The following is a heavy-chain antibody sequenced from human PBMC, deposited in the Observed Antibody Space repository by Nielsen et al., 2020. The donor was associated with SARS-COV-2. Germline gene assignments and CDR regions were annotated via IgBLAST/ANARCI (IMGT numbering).Heavy chain of an antibody. V-gene: IGHV1-69*06. J-gene: IGHJ6*02. Sequence: SVKVSCKASGGTFSSYAISWVRQAPGQGLEWMGGIIPIFGTANYAQKFQGRVTITADKSTSTAYMELSSLRSEDTAVYYGARDDEKAARRHYYYGMDVWGQGTTVTVSS. CDR2: IIPIFGTA. CDR1: GGTFSSYA. D-gene: IGHD6-6*01. CDR3: ARDDEKAARRHYYYGMDV.